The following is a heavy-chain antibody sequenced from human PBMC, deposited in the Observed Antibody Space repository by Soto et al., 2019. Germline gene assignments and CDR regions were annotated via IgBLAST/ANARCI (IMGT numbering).Heavy chain of an antibody. V-gene: IGHV4-34*01. CDR3: ARALGFGDLRVYYYYYYGMDV. J-gene: IGHJ6*02. D-gene: IGHD3-10*01. CDR2: INHSGST. CDR1: GGSFSGYY. Sequence: SETLSLTCAVYGGSFSGYYWSWIRQPPGKGLEWIGEINHSGSTNYNPSLKSRVTISVDTSKNQFSLKLSSVTAADTAVYYCARALGFGDLRVYYYYYYGMDVWGQGTTVTVSS.